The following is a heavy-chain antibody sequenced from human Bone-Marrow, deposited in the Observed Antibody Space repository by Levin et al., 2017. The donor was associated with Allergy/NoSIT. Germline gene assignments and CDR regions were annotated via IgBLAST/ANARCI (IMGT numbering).Heavy chain of an antibody. CDR2: MYHSGTT. Sequence: TLSLTCAVSGGYVSSNNWWSWVRQPPGKGLEWIAEMYHSGTTNYNPSLKSRVAIPVDKSKNQFFLNLRSVTAADTAVYYCARNGWYAVEDWGQGILVTVSS. CDR3: ARNGWYAVED. D-gene: IGHD6-19*01. V-gene: IGHV4-4*02. CDR1: GGYVSSNNW. J-gene: IGHJ4*02.